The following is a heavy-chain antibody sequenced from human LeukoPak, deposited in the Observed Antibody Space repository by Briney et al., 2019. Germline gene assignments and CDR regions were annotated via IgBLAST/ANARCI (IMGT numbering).Heavy chain of an antibody. D-gene: IGHD3-16*01. CDR1: GFTFSDYY. V-gene: IGHV3-11*01. CDR2: ISTSGSAI. Sequence: GGSLRLSCAASGFTFSDYYMSWIRQAPGKGLEWVSYISTSGSAIYYADSVEGRFTISRDNAKNSLFLQMNNLRAEDTAVYYCARDGGGNWFDPWGQGTLVTVSS. J-gene: IGHJ5*02. CDR3: ARDGGGNWFDP.